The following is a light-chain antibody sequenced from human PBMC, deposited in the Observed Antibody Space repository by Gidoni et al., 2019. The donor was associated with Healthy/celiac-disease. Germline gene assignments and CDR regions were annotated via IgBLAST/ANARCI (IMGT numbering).Light chain of an antibody. CDR1: KLGDKY. V-gene: IGLV3-1*01. Sequence: SYELTQPPSPSVSPGQTASIPCSGDKLGDKYACWYQQKPGQSPVLVIYQDSKRPSGIPERFSGSNSGNTATLTISGTQAMDEADYYCQAWDSSTVVFGGGTKLTVL. CDR2: QDS. J-gene: IGLJ2*01. CDR3: QAWDSSTVV.